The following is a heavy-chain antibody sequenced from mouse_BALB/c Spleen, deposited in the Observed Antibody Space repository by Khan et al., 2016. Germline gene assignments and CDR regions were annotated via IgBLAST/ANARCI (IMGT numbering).Heavy chain of an antibody. CDR2: IYPGSGST. CDR1: GYTFTDYV. V-gene: IGHV1-77*01. CDR3: AKGLGAMDY. J-gene: IGHJ4*01. Sequence: QIQLVQSGPELVKPGASVKMSCKAAGYTFTDYVISWVKQRTGQGLEWIGEIYPGSGSTYYNEKFKGKATLTADKSSNTAYMLHSRLTSEDSAVYFYAKGLGAMDYWGQGTSVTVSS. D-gene: IGHD3-3*01.